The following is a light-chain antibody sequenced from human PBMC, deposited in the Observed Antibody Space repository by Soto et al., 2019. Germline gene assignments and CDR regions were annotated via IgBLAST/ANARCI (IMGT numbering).Light chain of an antibody. Sequence: DIPMTQSPSTLSASVGDRVTITCRASQSVGSWLAWYQQTPGKAPKVLIYKASTLASGVPSRFSGRGSGTDFILTISSLQPDDFANYYCQQYNYYSRTFGQGTKVEIK. CDR1: QSVGSW. CDR2: KAS. CDR3: QQYNYYSRT. J-gene: IGKJ1*01. V-gene: IGKV1-5*03.